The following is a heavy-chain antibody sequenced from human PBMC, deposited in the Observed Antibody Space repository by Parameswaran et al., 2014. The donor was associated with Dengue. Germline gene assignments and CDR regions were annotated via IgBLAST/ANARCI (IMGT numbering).Heavy chain of an antibody. J-gene: IGHJ6*03. CDR3: ARVKRRDDFWSGYEPSNYYYYMDV. CDR2: IIPILGIA. Sequence: WVRQAPGQGLEWMGGIIPILGIANYAQKFQGRVTITADESTSTAYMELSSLRSEDTAVYYCARVKRRDDFWSGYEPSNYYYYMDVWGKGTTVTVSS. V-gene: IGHV1-69*10. D-gene: IGHD3-3*01.